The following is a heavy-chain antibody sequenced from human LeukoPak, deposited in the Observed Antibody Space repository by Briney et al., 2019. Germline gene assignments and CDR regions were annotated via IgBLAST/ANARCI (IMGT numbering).Heavy chain of an antibody. V-gene: IGHV3-23*01. CDR1: GFTVSSNY. J-gene: IGHJ5*02. CDR3: AKDRAIVVVVAAYSAGFDP. CDR2: ISGSGGST. Sequence: GGSLRLSCAASGFTVSSNYMSWVRQAPGKGLEWVSAISGSGGSTYYADSVKGRFTISRDNSKNTLYLQMNSLRAEDTAVYYCAKDRAIVVVVAAYSAGFDPWGQGTLVTVSS. D-gene: IGHD2-15*01.